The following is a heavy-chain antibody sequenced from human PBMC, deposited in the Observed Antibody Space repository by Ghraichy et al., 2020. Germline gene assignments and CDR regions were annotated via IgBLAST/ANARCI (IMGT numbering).Heavy chain of an antibody. V-gene: IGHV3-30*18. D-gene: IGHD3-9*01. Sequence: GGSLRLSCAASGFTFSSYGMHWVRQAPGKGLEWVAVISYDGSNKYYADSVKGRFTISRDNSKNTLYLQMNSLRAEDTAVYYCAKDQKGYDILTGLDYWGQGTLVTVSS. CDR3: AKDQKGYDILTGLDY. CDR2: ISYDGSNK. J-gene: IGHJ4*02. CDR1: GFTFSSYG.